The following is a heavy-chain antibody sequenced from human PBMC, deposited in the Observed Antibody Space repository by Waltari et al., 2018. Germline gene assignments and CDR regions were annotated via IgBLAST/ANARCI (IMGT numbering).Heavy chain of an antibody. D-gene: IGHD3-22*01. CDR2: ISGSGGST. V-gene: IGHV3-23*04. CDR1: GFTFSSYA. J-gene: IGHJ4*02. Sequence: EVQLVESGGGLVQPGGSLRLSCAASGFTFSSYAMSCVRQAQGKGLEWVSAISGSGGSTYYADSVKGRFTISRDNSKNTLYLQMNSLRAEDTAVYYCAKVARRITMIVVVSIFDYWGQGTLVTVSS. CDR3: AKVARRITMIVVVSIFDY.